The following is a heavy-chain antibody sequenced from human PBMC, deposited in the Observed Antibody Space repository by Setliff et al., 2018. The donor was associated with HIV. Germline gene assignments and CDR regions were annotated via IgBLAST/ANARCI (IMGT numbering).Heavy chain of an antibody. CDR1: GYTFTSYY. CDR2: VIPSTGDT. V-gene: IGHV1-46*01. D-gene: IGHD2-15*01. J-gene: IGHJ4*02. Sequence: ASVKVSCMASGYTFTSYYIHWVRQAPGQGLEWMGIVIPSTGDTNYAQNFQGRVTMTRDTSTNTVYMDLSSLKSEDTAAYYCVREARGGYFDYWGQGTLVTVSS. CDR3: VREARGGYFDY.